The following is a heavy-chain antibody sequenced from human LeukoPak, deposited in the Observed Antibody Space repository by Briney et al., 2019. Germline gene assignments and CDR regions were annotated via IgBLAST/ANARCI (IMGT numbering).Heavy chain of an antibody. V-gene: IGHV3-23*01. CDR3: AKRYYDFPLDY. CDR1: GFPLSIYA. CDR2: ISANGGET. Sequence: GSLEPSRATSGFPLSIYAINLVPQGPRKGLELVSSISANGGETHYADSVKGRFTISRDNSKNTLYLQINNPRVEDTAVYYCAKRYYDFPLDYWGQGTLVTVSS. J-gene: IGHJ4*02. D-gene: IGHD3-3*01.